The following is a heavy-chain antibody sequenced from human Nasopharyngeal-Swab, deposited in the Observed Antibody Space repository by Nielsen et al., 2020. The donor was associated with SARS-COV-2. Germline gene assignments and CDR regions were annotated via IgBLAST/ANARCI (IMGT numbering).Heavy chain of an antibody. CDR1: GFTFSSYW. J-gene: IGHJ6*02. V-gene: IGHV3-7*03. Sequence: GESLKISCAASGFTFSSYWMSWVRQAPGKGLEWVANIKQDGSEKYYVDSVKGRFTISRDNAKNSLYLQMNSLRAEDTAVYYCARKGYNWNSGSPYGMDVWGQGTTVTVSS. CDR3: ARKGYNWNSGSPYGMDV. D-gene: IGHD1-7*01. CDR2: IKQDGSEK.